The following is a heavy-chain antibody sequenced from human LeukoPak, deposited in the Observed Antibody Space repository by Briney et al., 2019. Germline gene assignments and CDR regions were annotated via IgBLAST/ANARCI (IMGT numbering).Heavy chain of an antibody. Sequence: SETLSLTCAVYGGSFSGYYWSWIRQPPGKGLEWIGEINHSGSTNYNPSLKSRVTISLDTSKNQFSLKLSSVTAADTAAYYCARRGSSSWPHFDYWGQGTLVTVSS. CDR2: INHSGST. D-gene: IGHD6-13*01. CDR3: ARRGSSSWPHFDY. V-gene: IGHV4-34*01. CDR1: GGSFSGYY. J-gene: IGHJ4*02.